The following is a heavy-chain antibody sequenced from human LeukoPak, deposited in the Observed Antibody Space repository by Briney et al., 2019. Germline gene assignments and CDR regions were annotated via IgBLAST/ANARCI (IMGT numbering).Heavy chain of an antibody. J-gene: IGHJ4*02. CDR2: IYHSGST. CDR3: ARRESDHFWSGYYRGGNY. D-gene: IGHD3-3*02. V-gene: IGHV4-4*02. Sequence: SVTLSLTCAVSGGSISSSNWWSWVRQPPGKGLEWIGEIYHSGSTNYNPSLKSRVTISVDTSKNQFSLKLSSVTAADTAVYYCARRESDHFWSGYYRGGNYWGQGTLVTVSS. CDR1: GGSISSSNW.